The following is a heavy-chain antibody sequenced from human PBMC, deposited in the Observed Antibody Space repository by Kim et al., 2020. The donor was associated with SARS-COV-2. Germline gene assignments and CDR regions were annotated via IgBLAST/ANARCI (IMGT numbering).Heavy chain of an antibody. J-gene: IGHJ3*02. CDR1: GYTFTSYA. CDR3: ARGSDGGVVVVAATGAFDI. D-gene: IGHD2-15*01. Sequence: ASVKVSCKASGYTFTSYAMHWVRQAPGQRLEWMGWINAGNGNTKYSQKFQGRVTITRDTSASTAYMELSSLRSEDTAVYYCARGSDGGVVVVAATGAFDIWGQGTMVTVSS. V-gene: IGHV1-3*01. CDR2: INAGNGNT.